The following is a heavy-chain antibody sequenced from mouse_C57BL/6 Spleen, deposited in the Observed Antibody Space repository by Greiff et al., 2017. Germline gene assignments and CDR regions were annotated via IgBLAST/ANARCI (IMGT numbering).Heavy chain of an antibody. CDR3: ARRRGYDFAMDY. Sequence: QVQLQQPGAELVKPGASVKLSCKASGYTFTSYWMHWVKQRPGRGLEWIGNINPSNGGTNYNEKFKSKATLTVDKSSSTAYMQLSSLTSEDSAVYYCARRRGYDFAMDYWGQGTSVTVSS. D-gene: IGHD2-2*01. CDR2: INPSNGGT. J-gene: IGHJ4*01. V-gene: IGHV1-53*01. CDR1: GYTFTSYW.